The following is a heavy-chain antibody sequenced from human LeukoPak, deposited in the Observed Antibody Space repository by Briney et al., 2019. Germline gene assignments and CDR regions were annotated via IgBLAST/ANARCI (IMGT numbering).Heavy chain of an antibody. CDR3: ARGQLTCSGGSCYSNHYYYYYYMDV. Sequence: SETLSLTCAVYGGSFSGYYWSWIRQPPGKGLEWIGEINHSESTNYNPSLKSRVTISVDTSKNQFSLKLSSVTAADTAVYYCARGQLTCSGGSCYSNHYYYYYYMDVWGKGTTVAVSS. J-gene: IGHJ6*03. CDR1: GGSFSGYY. V-gene: IGHV4-34*01. CDR2: INHSEST. D-gene: IGHD2-15*01.